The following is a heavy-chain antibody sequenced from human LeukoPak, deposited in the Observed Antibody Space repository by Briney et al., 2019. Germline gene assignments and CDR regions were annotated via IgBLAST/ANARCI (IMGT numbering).Heavy chain of an antibody. Sequence: SGGSLRLSCAASGFTFSSYAMSWVRQAPGKGLEWVGRIKSKTDGGTTDYAAPVKGRFTISRDDSKNTLYLQMNSLKTEDTAVYYCTTRTHEGPHSGSYRFDYWGQGTLVTVSS. D-gene: IGHD1-26*01. J-gene: IGHJ4*02. V-gene: IGHV3-15*01. CDR1: GFTFSSYA. CDR2: IKSKTDGGTT. CDR3: TTRTHEGPHSGSYRFDY.